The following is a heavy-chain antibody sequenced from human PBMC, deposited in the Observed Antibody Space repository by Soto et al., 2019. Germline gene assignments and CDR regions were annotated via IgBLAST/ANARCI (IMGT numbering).Heavy chain of an antibody. CDR1: GYSVTSYW. CDR3: ARTGWYCSSTSCYADYYYGMDV. J-gene: IGHJ6*02. V-gene: IGHV5-51*01. Sequence: PGESLKLSCKGSGYSVTSYWIGWVRQMPGKGLEWMGIIYPGDSDTRYSPSFQGQVTISADKSISTAYLQWSSLKASDTAMYYCARTGWYCSSTSCYADYYYGMDVWGQGTTLTVSS. CDR2: IYPGDSDT. D-gene: IGHD2-2*01.